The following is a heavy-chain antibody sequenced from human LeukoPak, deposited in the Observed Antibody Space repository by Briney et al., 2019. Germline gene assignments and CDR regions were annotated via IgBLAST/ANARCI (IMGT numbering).Heavy chain of an antibody. V-gene: IGHV1-18*01. CDR2: ISAYNGNT. J-gene: IGHJ4*02. Sequence: ASVKVSCKASGYTFTSYGISWVRQAPGQGLEWMGWISAYNGNTNYAQKLQGRVTMTTETSTSTAYMELRSLRSDDTAVYYCARDRGYSSGWYPVFDYWGQGTLVTVSS. CDR1: GYTFTSYG. CDR3: ARDRGYSSGWYPVFDY. D-gene: IGHD6-19*01.